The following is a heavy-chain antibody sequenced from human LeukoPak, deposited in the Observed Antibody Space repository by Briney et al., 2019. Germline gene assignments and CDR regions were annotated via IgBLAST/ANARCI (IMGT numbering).Heavy chain of an antibody. CDR2: ISYDGSNK. V-gene: IGHV3-30*18. D-gene: IGHD3-10*01. CDR3: AKNLPPYYYGSGSLDY. CDR1: GFTFSSYG. J-gene: IGHJ4*02. Sequence: PGGSLRLSCAASGFTFSSYGMYWVRQAPGKGLEWVAVISYDGSNKYYADSVKGRFTISRDNSKNTLYLQMNSLRAEDTAVYYCAKNLPPYYYGSGSLDYWGQGTLVTVSS.